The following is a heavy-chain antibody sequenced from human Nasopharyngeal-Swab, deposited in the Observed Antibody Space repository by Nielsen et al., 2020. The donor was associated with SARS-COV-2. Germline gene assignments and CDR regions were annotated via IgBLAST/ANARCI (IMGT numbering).Heavy chain of an antibody. J-gene: IGHJ3*02. CDR1: GFTFSSYS. D-gene: IGHD3-3*02. CDR3: ARVTLLASDAFDI. Sequence: GESLKISCAASGFTFSSYSMNWVRQAPGKGLEWVSSISSSSSYIYYADSVKGRFTISRDNAKNSLYLQMNSLRAEDTAVYYCARVTLLASDAFDIWGQGTMVTVSS. CDR2: ISSSSSYI. V-gene: IGHV3-21*01.